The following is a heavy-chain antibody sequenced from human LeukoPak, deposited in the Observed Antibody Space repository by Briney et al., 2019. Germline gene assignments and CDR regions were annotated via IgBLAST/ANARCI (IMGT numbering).Heavy chain of an antibody. V-gene: IGHV3-48*04. CDR3: ARVDYCSSTSCYDAVGNWFDP. Sequence: GGSLRLSCAGSGFIFSSFAFNWVRRAPGKGLEWVSYISSSGTTTYYADSVKGRFTISRDNAKNSLYLQMNSLRAEDTAVYYCARVDYCSSTSCYDAVGNWFDPWGQGTLVTVSS. J-gene: IGHJ5*02. CDR2: ISSSGTTT. CDR1: GFIFSSFA. D-gene: IGHD2-2*01.